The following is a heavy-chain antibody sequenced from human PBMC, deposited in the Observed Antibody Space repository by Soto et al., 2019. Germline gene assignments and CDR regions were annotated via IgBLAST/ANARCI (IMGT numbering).Heavy chain of an antibody. J-gene: IGHJ5*02. CDR2: INPSGGST. CDR3: ARAYSSGWYSPEINWFDP. Sequence: GASVKVSCKASGYTFTSYYMHWVRQAPDQGLEWMGIINPSGGSTSYAQKFQGRVTMTRDTSTSTVYMELSSLRSEDTAVYYCARAYSSGWYSPEINWFDPWGQGTLVTVSS. D-gene: IGHD6-19*01. V-gene: IGHV1-46*03. CDR1: GYTFTSYY.